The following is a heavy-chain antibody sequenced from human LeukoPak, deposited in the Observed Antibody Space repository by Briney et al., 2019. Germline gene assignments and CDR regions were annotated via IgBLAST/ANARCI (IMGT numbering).Heavy chain of an antibody. J-gene: IGHJ4*02. V-gene: IGHV1-69*13. CDR3: AREVAAAGYYFDY. CDR2: IIPIFGTA. CDR1: GGTFSSYA. D-gene: IGHD6-13*01. Sequence: GASVEVSCKASGGTFSSYAISWVRQAPGQGLEWMGGIIPIFGTANYAQKFQGRVTITADESTSTAYMELSSLRSEDTAMYYCAREVAAAGYYFDYWGQGTLVTVSS.